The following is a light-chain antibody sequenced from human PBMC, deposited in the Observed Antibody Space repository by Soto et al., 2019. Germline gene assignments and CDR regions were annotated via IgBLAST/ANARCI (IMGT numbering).Light chain of an antibody. CDR1: QDIAGY. Sequence: TLAPSHVSASVGDRVTITCRASQDIAGYLACYQQKPGQAPRLLIYDASNRATGVPARFSGSRSGTDFTLTISDLEPADFGLYYCQQRLNCPPGFGQGTKVDIK. V-gene: IGKV3-11*01. J-gene: IGKJ1*01. CDR3: QQRLNCPPG. CDR2: DAS.